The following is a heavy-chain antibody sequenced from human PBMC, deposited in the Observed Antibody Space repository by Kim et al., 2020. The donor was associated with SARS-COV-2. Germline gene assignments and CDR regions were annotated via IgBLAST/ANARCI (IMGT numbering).Heavy chain of an antibody. J-gene: IGHJ4*02. D-gene: IGHD3-9*01. CDR2: ISGSGGST. CDR1: GFTFSSYA. V-gene: IGHV3-23*01. CDR3: AKDSVYYDILTGYSIPPYYFDY. Sequence: GGSLRLSCAASGFTFSSYAMSWVRQAPGKGLEWVSAISGSGGSTYYADSVKGRFTISRDNSKNTLYLQMNSLRAEDTAVYYCAKDSVYYDILTGYSIPPYYFDYWGQGTLVTVSS.